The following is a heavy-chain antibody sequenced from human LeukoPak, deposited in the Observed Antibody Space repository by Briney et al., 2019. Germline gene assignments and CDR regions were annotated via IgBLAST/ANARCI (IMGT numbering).Heavy chain of an antibody. V-gene: IGHV3-48*02. D-gene: IGHD3-22*01. J-gene: IGHJ3*02. Sequence: PGGSLRLSCAASGFTFSRYSMNWVRQAPGKGLEWVSYISSSRSTMYYADSVKGRFTISRDNAKNSLYLQMNSLRDEDTAVYYCARNGLGYYDSSGSRDAFDIWGQGTVVTVSS. CDR3: ARNGLGYYDSSGSRDAFDI. CDR2: ISSSRSTM. CDR1: GFTFSRYS.